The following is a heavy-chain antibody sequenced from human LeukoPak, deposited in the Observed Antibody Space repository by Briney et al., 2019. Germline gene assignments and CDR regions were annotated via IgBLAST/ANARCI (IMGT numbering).Heavy chain of an antibody. D-gene: IGHD3-9*01. J-gene: IGHJ3*02. CDR2: IYYSGNT. CDR1: GGSISSYY. CDR3: ARGLRYFDWLPLGAHGAFDI. Sequence: SETLSLTCTVSGGSISSYYLSWLRQPPGKGLEWIGYIYYSGNTNYNPSLKSRVTISVDTSKNQFSLKLSSVTAADTAVYYCARGLRYFDWLPLGAHGAFDIWGQGTMVTVSS. V-gene: IGHV4-59*01.